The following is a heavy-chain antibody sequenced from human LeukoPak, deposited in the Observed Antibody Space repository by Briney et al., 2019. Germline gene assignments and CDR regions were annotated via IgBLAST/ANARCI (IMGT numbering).Heavy chain of an antibody. CDR1: GGSISSSY. V-gene: IGHV4-59*01. D-gene: IGHD2-2*01. CDR2: IYYSGNT. CDR3: ARDGSYCSSTSCYSDY. J-gene: IGHJ4*02. Sequence: PSETLSLTCSVSGGSISSSYWTWIRQPPGKGLEWIGYIYYSGNTNYNPSLKSRVTISVDTSKNQFSLKLSFVTAADTAVYYCARDGSYCSSTSCYSDYWGQGTLVTVSS.